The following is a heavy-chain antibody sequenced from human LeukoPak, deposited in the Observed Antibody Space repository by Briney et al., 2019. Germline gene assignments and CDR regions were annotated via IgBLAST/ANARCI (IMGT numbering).Heavy chain of an antibody. D-gene: IGHD2-15*01. CDR1: GYSFTSYW. CDR2: IHPGDSDT. J-gene: IGHJ4*02. Sequence: GGSLKFSGKGSGYSFTSYWIGWVRQLHGKGLKWLGIIHPGDSDTRYSPSFQGQVTISADKSISTAYVQWSSLRASDTAMYYCARQALGYCSGGNCYSDYWGQGTLVSVSS. CDR3: ARQALGYCSGGNCYSDY. V-gene: IGHV5-51*01.